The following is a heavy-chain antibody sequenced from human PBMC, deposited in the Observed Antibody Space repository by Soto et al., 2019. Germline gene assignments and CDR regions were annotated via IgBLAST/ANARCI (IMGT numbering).Heavy chain of an antibody. CDR2: INHRGYT. D-gene: IGHD5-12*01. V-gene: IGHV4-34*01. CDR3: ARVDIVTTNWFDP. Sequence: QVQLQQWGAGLLKPSETLSLTCAVYGGSFSGYYWRWIRQPPGKGLEWIGQINHRGYTTYNPSLKSRVTISVGTSKNQFSLKLSSVTAADTGVYYCARVDIVTTNWFDPWGQGTPVTVSS. J-gene: IGHJ5*02. CDR1: GGSFSGYY.